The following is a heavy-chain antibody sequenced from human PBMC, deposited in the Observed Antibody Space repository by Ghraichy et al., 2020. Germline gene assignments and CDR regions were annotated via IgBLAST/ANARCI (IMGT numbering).Heavy chain of an antibody. D-gene: IGHD3-10*01. CDR2: ISGSGGST. CDR3: EKGFGESSAWVYYGMDV. Sequence: GGSLRLSCAASGFTFSSYAMSWVRQAPGKGLEWVSAISGSGGSTYYADSVKGRFTISRDNSKNTLYLQMNSLRAEDTAVYYCEKGFGESSAWVYYGMDVWGQGTTVTVSS. J-gene: IGHJ6*02. V-gene: IGHV3-23*01. CDR1: GFTFSSYA.